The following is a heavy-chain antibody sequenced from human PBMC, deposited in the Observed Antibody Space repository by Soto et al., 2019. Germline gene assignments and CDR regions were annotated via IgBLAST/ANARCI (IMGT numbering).Heavy chain of an antibody. J-gene: IGHJ4*02. CDR3: SRAVIFPTPYYTDY. CDR2: VRNKVNSYTT. CDR1: GFTFSDYY. V-gene: IGHV3-72*01. Sequence: EVQLVESGGGLVQPEGSLRLSCAASGFTFSDYYMDWVRQAPGKGLEWVGRVRNKVNSYTTEYAASVKGRFTVSRDDSRNSLYLQMNSLKTGDTAMYYCSRAVIFPTPYYTDYWGLGTLVTVSS. D-gene: IGHD2-21*01.